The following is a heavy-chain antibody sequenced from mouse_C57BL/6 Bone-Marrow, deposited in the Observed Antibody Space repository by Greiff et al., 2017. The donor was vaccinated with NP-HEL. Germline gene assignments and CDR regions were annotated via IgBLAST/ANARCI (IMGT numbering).Heavy chain of an antibody. J-gene: IGHJ2*01. Sequence: EVKLQQSGPELVKPGASVKISCKASGYTFTDYYMNWVKQSHGKSLEWIGDINPNNGGTSYNQKFKGKATLTVDKSSSTAYMELRSLTSADSAVYYCARTRETFDYWGQGTTLTVSS. V-gene: IGHV1-26*01. CDR3: ARTRETFDY. CDR2: INPNNGGT. CDR1: GYTFTDYY.